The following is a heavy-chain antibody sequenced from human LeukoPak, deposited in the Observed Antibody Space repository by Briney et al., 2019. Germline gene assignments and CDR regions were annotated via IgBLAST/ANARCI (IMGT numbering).Heavy chain of an antibody. V-gene: IGHV1-2*06. CDR3: ARDAYGDYLDAFDI. CDR2: INPDSGGT. J-gene: IGHJ3*02. D-gene: IGHD4-17*01. CDR1: GYTFTGYY. Sequence: ASVKVSCKASGYTFTGYYMHWVRQAPGQGREWMGRINPDSGGTNYAQKFQGRVTMTRDTSISTAYMELSRLRSDDTAVYYCARDAYGDYLDAFDIWGQGTMVTVSS.